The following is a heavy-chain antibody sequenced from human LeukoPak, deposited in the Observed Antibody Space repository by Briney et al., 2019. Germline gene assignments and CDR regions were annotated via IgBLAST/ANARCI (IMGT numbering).Heavy chain of an antibody. CDR2: INPNSGGT. V-gene: IGHV1-2*02. D-gene: IGHD4-23*01. CDR1: GYTFTGYY. J-gene: IGHJ6*03. Sequence: ASVKVSCKASGYTFTGYYMHWVRQAPGQGLEWMGWINPNSGGTNYAQKFQGRVTMTRDTSISTAYMELSRLRSDDTAVYYCAREGGDYGGDRYYYYYYMDVWGKGTTVTVSS. CDR3: AREGGDYGGDRYYYYYYMDV.